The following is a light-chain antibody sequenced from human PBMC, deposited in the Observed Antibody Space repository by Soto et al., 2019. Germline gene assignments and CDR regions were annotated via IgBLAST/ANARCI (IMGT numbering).Light chain of an antibody. CDR3: FSYTANDNWV. J-gene: IGLJ3*02. Sequence: QSALTQPHSVSGSPGQSVTISCTGTNSDVGRYNSVSWYQQLPGKAPQLIISAVRQRPSGVPDRFSGSKSGNTASLTISGLQTDYEADYFCFSYTANDNWVFGGGTKLTVL. V-gene: IGLV2-11*01. CDR1: NSDVGRYNS. CDR2: AVR.